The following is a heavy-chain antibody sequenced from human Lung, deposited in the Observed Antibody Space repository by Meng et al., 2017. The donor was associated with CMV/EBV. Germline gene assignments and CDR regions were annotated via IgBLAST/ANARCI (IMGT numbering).Heavy chain of an antibody. CDR1: GFTFSSYE. CDR3: ARDLVSYDFWSGYSALKGNYYGMDV. D-gene: IGHD3-3*01. CDR2: ISSSGSTI. J-gene: IGHJ6*02. Sequence: GGSLRLXCAASGFTFSSYEMNWVRQAPGKGLEWVSYISSSGSTIYYADSVKGRFTISRDNAKNSLYLQMNSLRAEDTAVYYCARDLVSYDFWSGYSALKGNYYGMDVXGQGXTVTVSS. V-gene: IGHV3-48*03.